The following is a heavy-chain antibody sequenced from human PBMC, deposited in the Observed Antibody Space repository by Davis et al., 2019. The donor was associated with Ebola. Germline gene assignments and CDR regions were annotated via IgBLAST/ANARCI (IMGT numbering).Heavy chain of an antibody. J-gene: IGHJ4*02. CDR2: IRSKANSYAT. CDR3: TYSGYGGIDY. Sequence: GGSLRLSCAASGFTFSSYAMSWVRQASGKGLEWVGRIRSKANSYATAYAASVKGRFTISRDDSKNTAYLQMNSLKTEDTAVYYCTYSGYGGIDYWGQGTLVTVSS. CDR1: GFTFSSYA. D-gene: IGHD5-12*01. V-gene: IGHV3-73*01.